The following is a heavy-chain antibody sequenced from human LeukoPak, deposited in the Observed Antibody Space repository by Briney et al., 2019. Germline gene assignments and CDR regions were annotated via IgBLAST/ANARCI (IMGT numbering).Heavy chain of an antibody. V-gene: IGHV4-4*02. CDR1: GGSISSSNW. J-gene: IGHJ4*02. Sequence: SETLSLTCAVSGGSISSSNWWSWVRQPPGKGLEWVGEIYHSGSTNYNPSLKSRVTISVDKSKNQFSLKLSSVTAADTAVYYCARAGTEYCSSTSCYRGTVDYWGQGTLVTVSS. D-gene: IGHD2-2*02. CDR2: IYHSGST. CDR3: ARAGTEYCSSTSCYRGTVDY.